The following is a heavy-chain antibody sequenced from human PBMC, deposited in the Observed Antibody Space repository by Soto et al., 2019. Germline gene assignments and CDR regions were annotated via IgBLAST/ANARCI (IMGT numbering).Heavy chain of an antibody. CDR3: ARRVSGSYYDY. Sequence: EVQLLESGGVLVQSGGSLRLSCAASGFTSISYAMRWVRAAPLKGLWWVSAISGSGGRTYYADSVKGPFTISQDHSKNTLDLQMNSLRAEDTAVYYLARRVSGSYYDYWVQGTLITFS. J-gene: IGHJ4*02. V-gene: IGHV3-23*01. D-gene: IGHD1-26*01. CDR2: ISGSGGRT. CDR1: GFTSISYA.